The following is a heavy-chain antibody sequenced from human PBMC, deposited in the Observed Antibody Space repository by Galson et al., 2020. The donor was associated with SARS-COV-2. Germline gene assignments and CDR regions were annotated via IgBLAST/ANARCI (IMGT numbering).Heavy chain of an antibody. CDR3: AHRQAAAAGTPYFDY. J-gene: IGHJ4*02. CDR1: GFSLSTRGVG. D-gene: IGHD6-13*01. CDR2: IYWDDDK. V-gene: IGHV2-5*02. Sequence: SGPTLVKPTQTLTLTCTFSGFSLSTRGVGVGWIRQPPGKALEWLALIYWDDDKRYSPSLKSRLTITKDTSKNQVVLTMTNMDPVDTATYYCAHRQAAAAGTPYFDYWGQGTLVTVSS.